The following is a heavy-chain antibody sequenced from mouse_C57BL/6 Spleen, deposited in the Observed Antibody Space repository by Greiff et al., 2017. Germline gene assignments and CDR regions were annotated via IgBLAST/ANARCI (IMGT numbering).Heavy chain of an antibody. D-gene: IGHD3-2*02. J-gene: IGHJ4*01. CDR2: IDPSDRYT. V-gene: IGHV1-50*01. CDR1: GYTFTSYW. Sequence: QVQLQQPGAELVKPGASVKLSCKASGYTFTSYWIQWVKQRPGQGLEWIGEIDPSDRYTNYNPQFKGKAPLTVDTSSSTAYRQVSRLTSEDSADYYCARTDQDYYAMDYWGEGTSVTVSS. CDR3: ARTDQDYYAMDY.